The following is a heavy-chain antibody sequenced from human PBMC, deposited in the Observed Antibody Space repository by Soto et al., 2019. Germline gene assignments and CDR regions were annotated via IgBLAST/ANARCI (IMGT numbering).Heavy chain of an antibody. CDR2: IIPILGIA. D-gene: IGHD3-22*01. Sequence: ASVKVSCKASGGTFSSYTISWVRQAPGQGLDWMGRIIPILGIANYAQKFQGRVTITADKSTSTAYMELSSLRSEDTAVYYCARAEGYYYDSSGHGFFFDYWGQGTLVTVSS. CDR3: ARAEGYYYDSSGHGFFFDY. V-gene: IGHV1-69*02. CDR1: GGTFSSYT. J-gene: IGHJ4*02.